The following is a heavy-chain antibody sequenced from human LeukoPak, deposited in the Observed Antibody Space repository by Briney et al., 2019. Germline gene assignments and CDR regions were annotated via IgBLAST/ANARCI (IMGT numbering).Heavy chain of an antibody. CDR2: IIPIFGTA. D-gene: IGHD5-18*01. Sequence: SVKVSCKASGGTFSSYAISWVRQAPAQGLEWMGGIIPIFGTANYAQKFQGRVTITTDESTSTAYMELSSLRSEDTAVYYCARGFGGAMVKYQYYYYMDVWGKGTTVTVSS. CDR1: GGTFSSYA. V-gene: IGHV1-69*05. J-gene: IGHJ6*03. CDR3: ARGFGGAMVKYQYYYYMDV.